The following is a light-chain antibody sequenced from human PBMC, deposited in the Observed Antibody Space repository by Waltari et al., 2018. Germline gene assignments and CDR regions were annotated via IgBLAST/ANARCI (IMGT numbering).Light chain of an antibody. V-gene: IGKV3-11*01. Sequence: EIVMTQSPATLSLSPGATATFSCRASRSVNNFLVWYQQTPGQAPRLVIYDASYRASGIPARFSGSGSGTDFTLTISSLEPEDFAVYYCQHRANRPPWTFGQGTKVE. CDR1: RSVNNF. J-gene: IGKJ1*01. CDR2: DAS. CDR3: QHRANRPPWT.